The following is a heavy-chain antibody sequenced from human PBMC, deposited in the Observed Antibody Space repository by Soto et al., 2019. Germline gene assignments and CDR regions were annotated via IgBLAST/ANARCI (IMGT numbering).Heavy chain of an antibody. CDR1: GFTFGRNA. D-gene: IGHD2-15*01. V-gene: IGHV3-30*04. Sequence: QVQLVESGGGVVQPGRSLRLSCAAAGFTFGRNAMHWFRKAPGKGLGGVAVITYDGLDKFKWYAEPVEGRFTISRDNSKSMLYLEMNSLRLEDTAVYYCVKDRGGCWTFDSWGQGTLVTVSS. CDR3: VKDRGGCWTFDS. J-gene: IGHJ4*02. CDR2: ITYDGLDKFK.